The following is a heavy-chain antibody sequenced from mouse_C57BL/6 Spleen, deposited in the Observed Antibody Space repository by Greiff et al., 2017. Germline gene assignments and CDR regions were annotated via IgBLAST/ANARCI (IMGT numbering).Heavy chain of an antibody. CDR2: IHPNSGST. V-gene: IGHV1-64*01. CDR3: ARQGYDDGEAWFAY. D-gene: IGHD2-4*01. CDR1: GYTFTSYW. J-gene: IGHJ3*01. Sequence: QVQLQQPGAELVKPGASVKLSCKASGYTFTSYWMHWVKQRPGQGLEWIGMIHPNSGSTNYNEKFKSKATLTVDKSSSTAYMQLSSLTSEDSAVYYCARQGYDDGEAWFAYWGQGTLVTVSA.